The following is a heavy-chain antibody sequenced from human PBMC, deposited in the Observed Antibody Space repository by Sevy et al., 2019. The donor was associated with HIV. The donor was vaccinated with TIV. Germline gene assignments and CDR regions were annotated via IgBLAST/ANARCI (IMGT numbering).Heavy chain of an antibody. CDR1: RFTFSTYA. CDR2: ISYVGSTE. J-gene: IGHJ4*02. Sequence: GGSLRLSCAASRFTFSTYAMHWVRQAPGKGLEWVAVISYVGSTEYYADSVKGRFTISRDNSKSTLYLQLNTLRVEDTAVYYCARDSGCDPYFVVGAYWGQGTLVTVSS. D-gene: IGHD2-21*01. V-gene: IGHV3-30-3*01. CDR3: ARDSGCDPYFVVGAY.